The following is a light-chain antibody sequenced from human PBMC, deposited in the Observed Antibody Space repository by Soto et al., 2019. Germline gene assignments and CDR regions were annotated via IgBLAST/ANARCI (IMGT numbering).Light chain of an antibody. CDR2: DVN. CDR1: SSDVGGHNG. J-gene: IGLJ2*01. Sequence: QSALTQPASVSGSPGQSITFSCTGTSSDVGGHNGVSWYQQYPGKAPKLMIYDVNNRPSGVSNRFSGSKSGNTASLTISGLQADDEADYYCCSYRSGSTIFGGGTKLTVL. CDR3: CSYRSGSTI. V-gene: IGLV2-14*03.